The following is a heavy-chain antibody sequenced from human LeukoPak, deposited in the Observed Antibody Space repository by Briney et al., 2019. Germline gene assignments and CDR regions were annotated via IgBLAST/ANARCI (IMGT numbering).Heavy chain of an antibody. D-gene: IGHD6-19*01. Sequence: PGGSLRLSCTASGFTFSGYAMSWVRQAPGKGLEWVSAISGSGGSTYYADSVKGRFTISRDNSKNTLYLQMNSLRAEDTAVYYCAKQAPQWLVLYYFDYWGQGTLVTVSS. V-gene: IGHV3-23*01. CDR2: ISGSGGST. J-gene: IGHJ4*02. CDR1: GFTFSGYA. CDR3: AKQAPQWLVLYYFDY.